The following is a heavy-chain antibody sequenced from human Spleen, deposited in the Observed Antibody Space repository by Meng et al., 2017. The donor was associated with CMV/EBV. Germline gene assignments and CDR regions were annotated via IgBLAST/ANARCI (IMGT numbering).Heavy chain of an antibody. Sequence: QVQLVEAGAEVKKPGFLGKVSCKASGGTFSSYSIGWVRQAPGQGLEWMGGIIPIFGTANYAQKFQGRVTITADESTSTAYMELSSLRSEDTAVYYCASTVAVAPSAADYWGQGTLVTVSS. CDR3: ASTVAVAPSAADY. J-gene: IGHJ4*02. CDR1: GGTFSSYS. CDR2: IIPIFGTA. D-gene: IGHD6-19*01. V-gene: IGHV1-69*12.